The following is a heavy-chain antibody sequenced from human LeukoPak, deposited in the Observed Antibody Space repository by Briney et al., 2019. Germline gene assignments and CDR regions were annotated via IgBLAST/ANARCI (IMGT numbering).Heavy chain of an antibody. CDR3: ARDLGESSDFWGGRIDY. CDR1: GFTFSSYS. J-gene: IGHJ4*02. Sequence: GGSLRLSCAASGFTFSSYSMNWVRQAPGKGLEWVSYISSSSSTIYYADSVKGRFTISRDNAKNSLYLQMNSLRAEDTAVYYCARDLGESSDFWGGRIDYWGQGTLVTVSS. D-gene: IGHD3-3*01. CDR2: ISSSSSTI. V-gene: IGHV3-48*01.